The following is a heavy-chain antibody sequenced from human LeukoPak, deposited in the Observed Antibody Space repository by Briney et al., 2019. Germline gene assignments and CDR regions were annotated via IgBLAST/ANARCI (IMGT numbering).Heavy chain of an antibody. CDR1: GLTFSNYG. Sequence: PGGSLRLSCAVSGLTFSNYGMHWGREAPGKGGEGVAGLWNEGGNKYYADSVKGRFTISRDNSKNTLYLQMNSLRAEDTAVYYCARVAARRDSYYYYGMDVWGQGTTVTVSS. J-gene: IGHJ6*02. D-gene: IGHD6-6*01. V-gene: IGHV3-33*01. CDR3: ARVAARRDSYYYYGMDV. CDR2: LWNEGGNK.